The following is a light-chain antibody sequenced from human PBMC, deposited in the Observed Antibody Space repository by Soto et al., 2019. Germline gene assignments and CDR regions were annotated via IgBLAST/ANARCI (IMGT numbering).Light chain of an antibody. Sequence: DIQITQSPSRLSASVGDRVTITCRASQSIGYWLAWYQQKPGKAPNLLIYAASTLETGVPSRFSGSGFGTEFTLTIASLQPDDSASYYCQHYNSFSKTSCRGTKVDIK. CDR2: AAS. CDR3: QHYNSFSKT. V-gene: IGKV1-5*01. J-gene: IGKJ1*01. CDR1: QSIGYW.